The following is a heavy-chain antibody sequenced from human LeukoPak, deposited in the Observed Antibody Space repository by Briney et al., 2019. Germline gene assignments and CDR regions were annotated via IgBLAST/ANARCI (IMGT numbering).Heavy chain of an antibody. CDR1: GFTFSSYA. CDR2: ISTRGGTT. D-gene: IGHD1-26*01. V-gene: IGHV3-23*01. J-gene: IGHJ4*02. Sequence: GGSLRLSCAASGFTFSSYAMNWVRQAPGKGLEWVSAISTRGGTTYYADSVKGRFTISRDDSKNTLYLQMNSLRVEDTAVYYCAKDRWVGATISHYFVYWGQGTLVTVSS. CDR3: AKDRWVGATISHYFVY.